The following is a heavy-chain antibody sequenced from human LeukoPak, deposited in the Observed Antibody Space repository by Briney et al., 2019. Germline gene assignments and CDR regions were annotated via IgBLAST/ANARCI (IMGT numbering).Heavy chain of an antibody. D-gene: IGHD3-16*01. Sequence: SETLSLTCNVSGGSISNYYWNWIRQPAGKGLEWIGRMYASGSTRYNPSFEGRVTMSADTSKNQVSLKLTSVIAADTAVYFWARDQSGHGGHNIDAFDVWGQGTMVTVSS. CDR3: ARDQSGHGGHNIDAFDV. J-gene: IGHJ3*01. CDR1: GGSISNYY. CDR2: MYASGST. V-gene: IGHV4-4*07.